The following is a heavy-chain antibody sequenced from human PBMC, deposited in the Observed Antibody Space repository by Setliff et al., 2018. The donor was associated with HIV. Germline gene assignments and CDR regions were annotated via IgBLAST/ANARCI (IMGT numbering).Heavy chain of an antibody. Sequence: PSETLSLTCAVYGGSLSGYHWGWIRQSPEKGLEWIGEINHSGSTNYNPSLKSRVTMSVDTSKNQFSLKLSSVTAADTAVYYCARGGGYDRSGYYPFDYWGQGTPVTVSS. J-gene: IGHJ4*02. CDR3: ARGGGYDRSGYYPFDY. CDR1: GGSLSGYH. CDR2: INHSGST. D-gene: IGHD3-22*01. V-gene: IGHV4-34*01.